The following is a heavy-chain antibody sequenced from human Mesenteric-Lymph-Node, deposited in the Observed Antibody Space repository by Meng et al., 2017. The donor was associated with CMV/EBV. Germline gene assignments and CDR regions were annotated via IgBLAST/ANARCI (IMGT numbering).Heavy chain of an antibody. CDR1: GASLSRAVYY. D-gene: IGHD3-3*01. CDR3: ARQLDDFWSGYPLDS. CDR2: IHHRGTT. J-gene: IGHJ4*02. Sequence: SGASLSRAVYYLSCVRHFPVKVLEWIAYIHHRGTTSLNPSLKSRVSISVDTSENHFSLRLSSVTAADTAVYYCARQLDDFWSGYPLDSWGRGTLVTVSS. V-gene: IGHV4-31*02.